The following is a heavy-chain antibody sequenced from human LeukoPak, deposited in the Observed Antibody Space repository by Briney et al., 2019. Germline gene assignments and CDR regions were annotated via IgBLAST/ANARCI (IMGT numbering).Heavy chain of an antibody. CDR1: GGTFSSYA. D-gene: IGHD6-19*01. V-gene: IGHV1-69*06. Sequence: ASVKVSCKASGGTFSSYAISWVRQAPGQGLEWMGGIIPIFGTANYAQKFQGRVTITADKSTSTAYMELSSLRSEDTAVYYCARDTADSSGWYGFDYWGQGTLVTVSS. J-gene: IGHJ4*02. CDR3: ARDTADSSGWYGFDY. CDR2: IIPIFGTA.